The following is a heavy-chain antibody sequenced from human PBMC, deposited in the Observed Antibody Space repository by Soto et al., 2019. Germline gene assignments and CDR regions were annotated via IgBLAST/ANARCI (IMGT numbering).Heavy chain of an antibody. Sequence: QVQLQESGPGLVKPSQTLSLTCTVSGGSISSGDYYWSWIRQPPGQGLEWIGYIYYSGSTYYNPSLKRRVTISVDTSKNQFSLKLSSVTAADTAVYYCASVGYCSGGSCYRFDHWGQGTLVTVSS. V-gene: IGHV4-30-4*01. CDR2: IYYSGST. J-gene: IGHJ4*02. CDR1: GGSISSGDYY. CDR3: ASVGYCSGGSCYRFDH. D-gene: IGHD2-15*01.